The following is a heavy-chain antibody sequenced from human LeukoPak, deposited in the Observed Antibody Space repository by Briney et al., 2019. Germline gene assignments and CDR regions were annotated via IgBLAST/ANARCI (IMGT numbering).Heavy chain of an antibody. CDR1: GFTFSNAW. J-gene: IGHJ4*02. V-gene: IGHV3-7*01. Sequence: GGSLRLSCAASGFTFSNAWMSWVRQAPGKGLEWVANINQDGSAKNYVASVKGRFTISRDNAKNSLYLQMDSLRPEDTAVYYCATEGEIYFGYLYWGQGTLVT. CDR2: INQDGSAK. D-gene: IGHD3-10*01. CDR3: ATEGEIYFGYLY.